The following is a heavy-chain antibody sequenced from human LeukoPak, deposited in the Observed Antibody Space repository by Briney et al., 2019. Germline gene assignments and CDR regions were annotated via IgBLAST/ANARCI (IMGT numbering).Heavy chain of an antibody. CDR2: IYYSGST. CDR3: AGGQRSFGELLADY. V-gene: IGHV4-61*01. D-gene: IGHD3-10*01. CDR1: GGSFSSSSYY. Sequence: TSETLSLTCTVSGGSFSSSSYYWSWIRQPPGKGLEWIGYIYYSGSTNYNPSLKSRVTISVDTSKNQFSLKLSSVTAADTAVYYCAGGQRSFGELLADYWGQGTLVTVSS. J-gene: IGHJ4*02.